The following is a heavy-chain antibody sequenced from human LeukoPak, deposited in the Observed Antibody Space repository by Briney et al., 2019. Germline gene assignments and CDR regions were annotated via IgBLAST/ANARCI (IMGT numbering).Heavy chain of an antibody. D-gene: IGHD1-26*01. Sequence: SETLSLTCAVYGGSFSGYYWSWIRQPPGKGLEWIGEINHSGSTNYNPSLKSRVTISVDTSKNQFSLKLSSVTAADTAVYHCARLRRREPRPFDYWGQGTLVTVSS. CDR2: INHSGST. J-gene: IGHJ4*02. V-gene: IGHV4-34*01. CDR3: ARLRRREPRPFDY. CDR1: GGSFSGYY.